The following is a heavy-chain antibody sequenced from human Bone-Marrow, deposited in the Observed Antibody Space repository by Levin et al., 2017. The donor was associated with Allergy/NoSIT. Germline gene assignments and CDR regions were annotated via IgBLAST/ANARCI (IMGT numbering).Heavy chain of an antibody. CDR1: GYSFKTYW. Sequence: GESLKISCKASGYSFKTYWIGWVRQMPGKGLEWMGIIYPGDLDTRYSPSFQGHVTISADKSTATAYLQWRSLKASDTAIYFCARPRRESAWGAMDVWGPGTTVFVSS. CDR3: ARPRRESAWGAMDV. CDR2: IYPGDLDT. D-gene: IGHD7-27*01. V-gene: IGHV5-51*01. J-gene: IGHJ6*02.